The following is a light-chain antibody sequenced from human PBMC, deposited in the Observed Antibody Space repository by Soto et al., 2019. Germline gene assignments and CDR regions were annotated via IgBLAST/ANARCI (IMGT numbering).Light chain of an antibody. CDR2: AAS. J-gene: IGKJ1*01. CDR1: QSISNY. CDR3: QQSDSTPQT. V-gene: IGKV1-39*01. Sequence: DIQMTQSPSSLSASVGDRVTISCRASQSISNYLNWYQQKPGTAPKLLIYAASSLQSGVPSRFSGSGSGTDFTLTISSLQIEDFATYFCQQSDSTPQTFGHGTKVEIK.